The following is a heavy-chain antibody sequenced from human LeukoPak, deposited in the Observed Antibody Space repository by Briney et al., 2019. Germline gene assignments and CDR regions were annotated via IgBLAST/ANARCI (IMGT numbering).Heavy chain of an antibody. CDR2: IYSGGST. Sequence: GGSLRLSCAASGFTVSSNYMSWVRQAPGRGLECVSVIYSGGSTYYADPVKGRFTISRDNSKNTLYLQMNSLRAEDTAVYYCARVMKKAWGSHFDYWGQGTLATVSS. CDR1: GFTVSSNY. D-gene: IGHD7-27*01. CDR3: ARVMKKAWGSHFDY. J-gene: IGHJ4*02. V-gene: IGHV3-66*01.